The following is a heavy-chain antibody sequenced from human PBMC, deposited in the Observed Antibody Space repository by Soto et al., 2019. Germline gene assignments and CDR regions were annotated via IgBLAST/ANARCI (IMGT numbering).Heavy chain of an antibody. CDR2: INHSGST. CDR3: ARGREPNHYGMDV. Sequence: SETLSLTCAVYGGSFSGYYWSWIRQPPGKGLEWIGEINHSGSTNYNPSLKSRVTISVDTSKNQFSLKLSSVTAADTAVYYCARGREPNHYGMDVWGQGTTVTVSS. CDR1: GGSFSGYY. J-gene: IGHJ6*02. V-gene: IGHV4-34*01.